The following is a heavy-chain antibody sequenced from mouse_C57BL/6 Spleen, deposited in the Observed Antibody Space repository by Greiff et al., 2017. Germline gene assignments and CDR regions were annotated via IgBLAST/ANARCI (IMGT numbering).Heavy chain of an antibody. J-gene: IGHJ4*01. Sequence: EVMLVESGGGLVKPGGSLKLSCAASGFTFSDYGMHWVRQAPEKGLEWVAYISSGSSTIYYADTVKGRFTISRDNAKNTLFLQMTSLRSEDMAMYYCARPDGYDSASYYAMDYWGQGTSVTVSS. CDR3: ARPDGYDSASYYAMDY. CDR1: GFTFSDYG. CDR2: ISSGSSTI. V-gene: IGHV5-17*01. D-gene: IGHD2-2*01.